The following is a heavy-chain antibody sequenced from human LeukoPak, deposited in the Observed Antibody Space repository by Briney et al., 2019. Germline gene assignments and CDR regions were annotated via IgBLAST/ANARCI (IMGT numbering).Heavy chain of an antibody. CDR1: GYTFTSSG. Sequence: GASVKVSCKASGYTFTSSGISWVRQAPGQGLEWMGGIIPIFGTANYAQKFQGRVTITTDESTSTAYMELSSLRSEDTAVYYCARGPSDFCSGYYFDYWGQGTLVTVSS. CDR3: ARGPSDFCSGYYFDY. CDR2: IIPIFGTA. D-gene: IGHD3-3*01. J-gene: IGHJ4*02. V-gene: IGHV1-69*05.